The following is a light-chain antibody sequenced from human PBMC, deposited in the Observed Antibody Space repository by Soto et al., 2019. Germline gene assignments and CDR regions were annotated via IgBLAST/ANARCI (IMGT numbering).Light chain of an antibody. CDR3: SSYTSRSTRV. J-gene: IGLJ1*01. V-gene: IGLV2-14*01. CDR1: SSDVGGYNY. CDR2: DVS. Sequence: QSALTQPASVSGSPGQSITISCTGTSSDVGGYNYVSWYQQHPGKAPKLMIYDVSNRPSGVSNRFSGPKSGNTASLTISGLQAEDEADYYCSSYTSRSTRVFGTGTKLTVL.